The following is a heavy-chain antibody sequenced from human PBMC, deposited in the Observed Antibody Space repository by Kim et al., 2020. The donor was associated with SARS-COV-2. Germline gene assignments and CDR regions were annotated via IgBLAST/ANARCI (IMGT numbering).Heavy chain of an antibody. Sequence: ASVKVSCKASGYTFTSYGISWVRQAPGQGLEWMGWISAYNGNTNYAQKLQGRVTMTTDTSTSTAYMELRSLRSDDTAVYYCARSGAIAVAGTNDAFDIWGQGTMVTVSS. J-gene: IGHJ3*02. CDR3: ARSGAIAVAGTNDAFDI. V-gene: IGHV1-18*01. CDR1: GYTFTSYG. CDR2: ISAYNGNT. D-gene: IGHD6-19*01.